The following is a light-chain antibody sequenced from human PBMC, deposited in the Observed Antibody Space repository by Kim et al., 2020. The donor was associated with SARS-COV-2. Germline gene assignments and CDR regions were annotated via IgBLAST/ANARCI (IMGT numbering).Light chain of an antibody. CDR2: AAS. CDR3: LQHNAYPLS. V-gene: IGKV1-17*03. CDR1: QDINNL. Sequence: ASVGDRVTLTCRASQDINNLLTWFQQKPGKVPERLIYAASTLQSGVPSRFSGSGSGTEFTLTISSLQPEDSATYYCLQHNAYPLSFGQGTKVDIK. J-gene: IGKJ1*01.